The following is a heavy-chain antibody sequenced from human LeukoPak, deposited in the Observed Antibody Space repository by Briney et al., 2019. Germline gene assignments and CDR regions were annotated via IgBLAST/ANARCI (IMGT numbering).Heavy chain of an antibody. CDR1: GFIFSTYT. V-gene: IGHV3-21*01. J-gene: IGHJ4*02. CDR2: ISGSSRYI. D-gene: IGHD5-24*01. Sequence: GGSLRLSCAASGFIFSTYTLNWVRQAPGKGLEWISCISGSSRYIDYADSVKGQFTISRDNAKNSLYLQMDSLTAEDTAVYYCAGHRDGYNPFDYWGQGTLVTVSS. CDR3: AGHRDGYNPFDY.